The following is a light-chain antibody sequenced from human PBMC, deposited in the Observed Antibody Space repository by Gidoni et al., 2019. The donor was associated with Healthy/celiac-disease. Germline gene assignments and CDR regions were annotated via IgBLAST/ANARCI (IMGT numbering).Light chain of an antibody. Sequence: QSALTQPASVSGSPGPSITISCTGTSSDVGGYNYVSWYQQHPGKAPKLMIYDVSNRPSGVSNRFSGSKSGNTASLTISGLQPEDEADYYCSSYTSSSTLVVFGGGTKLTVL. CDR3: SSYTSSSTLVV. V-gene: IGLV2-14*03. CDR1: SSDVGGYNY. J-gene: IGLJ2*01. CDR2: DVS.